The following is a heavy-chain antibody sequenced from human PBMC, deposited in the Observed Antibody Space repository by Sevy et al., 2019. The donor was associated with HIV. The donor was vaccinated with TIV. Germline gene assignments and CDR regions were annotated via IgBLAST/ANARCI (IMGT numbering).Heavy chain of an antibody. Sequence: GGSLRLSCAASGFTFSSYAMSWVRQAPGKGLEWVSAISGSGGSTYYAYSVKGRFTISRDNSKNTLYLQMNSLRAEDTAVYYCAKTIVATTGGYFDYWGQGTLVTVSS. V-gene: IGHV3-23*01. CDR2: ISGSGGST. J-gene: IGHJ4*02. CDR1: GFTFSSYA. D-gene: IGHD5-12*01. CDR3: AKTIVATTGGYFDY.